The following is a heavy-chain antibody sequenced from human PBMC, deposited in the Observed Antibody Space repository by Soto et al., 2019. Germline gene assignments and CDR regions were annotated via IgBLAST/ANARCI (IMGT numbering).Heavy chain of an antibody. D-gene: IGHD2-8*01. CDR2: INNSGNS. J-gene: IGHJ4*02. CDR3: ATYREWNGGRGY. V-gene: IGHV4-59*01. CDR1: GGSMSSYL. Sequence: QVQLQESGPGLVKPSETLSLTCTVSGGSMSSYLSTWIRQPPGKGLEWIGYINNSGNSNYNPSLKSRVTMSIDTSRNQFSLKLSSVTAADSAIYYCATYREWNGGRGYWGKGTLVTVSS.